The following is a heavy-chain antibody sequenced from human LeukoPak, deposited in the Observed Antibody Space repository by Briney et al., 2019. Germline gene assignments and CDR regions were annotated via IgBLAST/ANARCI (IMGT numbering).Heavy chain of an antibody. CDR2: IYYSGST. CDR1: GGSISSSSYY. V-gene: IGHV4-39*01. CDR3: ATLQGIAAAGTRVDY. Sequence: SETLSLTCTVSGGSISSSSYYWGWIRQPPGRGLEWIGSIYYSGSTYYNPSLKSRVTISVDTSKNQFSLKLSSVTAADTAVYYCATLQGIAAAGTRVDYWGQGTLVTVSS. D-gene: IGHD6-13*01. J-gene: IGHJ4*02.